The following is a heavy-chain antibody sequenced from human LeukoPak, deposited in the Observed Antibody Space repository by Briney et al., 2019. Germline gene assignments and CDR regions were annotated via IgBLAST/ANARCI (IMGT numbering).Heavy chain of an antibody. D-gene: IGHD2-8*01. CDR2: IYSSGST. V-gene: IGHV3-53*01. CDR1: GFTVSSNY. Sequence: PWGSLRLSCAASGFTVSSNYMNWVRQAPGKGLEWVSVIYSSGSTYYADSVKGRFTISRDNSKNTLYLQMNSLRAEDTAVYYCARDLYRVSHDYWGQGTLVTVSS. CDR3: ARDLYRVSHDY. J-gene: IGHJ4*02.